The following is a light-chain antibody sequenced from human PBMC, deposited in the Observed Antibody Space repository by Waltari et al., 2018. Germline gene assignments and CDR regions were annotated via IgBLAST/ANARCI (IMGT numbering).Light chain of an antibody. Sequence: DIKMTQSPSSLSASVGDTVTITCRASQSVSRYLNWYQQRPGGAPNLLIYRTSNLQGGVPSRFSGGGSGTDFTLTIDSLQPEDFATYYCQQSFSTPRTFGGGTRVEIK. CDR2: RTS. CDR3: QQSFSTPRT. V-gene: IGKV1-39*01. CDR1: QSVSRY. J-gene: IGKJ4*01.